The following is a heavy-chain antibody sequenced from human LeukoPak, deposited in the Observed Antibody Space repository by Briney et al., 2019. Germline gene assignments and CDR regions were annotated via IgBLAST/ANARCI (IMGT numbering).Heavy chain of an antibody. Sequence: ASVKVSCKASGYSFTDKYMHWVRQAPGQGLEWMGWINPNSGGTNYAQKFQGRVTMTRDTSISTAYMELSRLRSDDTAVYYCARIAQWELLRDFDYWGQGTLVTVSS. J-gene: IGHJ4*02. CDR3: ARIAQWELLRDFDY. V-gene: IGHV1-2*02. D-gene: IGHD1-26*01. CDR1: GYSFTDKY. CDR2: INPNSGGT.